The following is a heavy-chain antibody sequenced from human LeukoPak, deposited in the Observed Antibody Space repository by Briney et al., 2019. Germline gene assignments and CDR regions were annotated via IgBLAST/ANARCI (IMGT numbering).Heavy chain of an antibody. Sequence: ASVTVSCKASGYTFTGYYMHWVRQAPGQGLEWMGWINPNSGGTNYAQKFQGRVTMTRDTSISTAYMELSRLRSDDTAVYYCARGQRITMVRGAPMLVYWGQGTLVTVSS. J-gene: IGHJ4*02. V-gene: IGHV1-2*02. CDR3: ARGQRITMVRGAPMLVY. D-gene: IGHD3-10*01. CDR2: INPNSGGT. CDR1: GYTFTGYY.